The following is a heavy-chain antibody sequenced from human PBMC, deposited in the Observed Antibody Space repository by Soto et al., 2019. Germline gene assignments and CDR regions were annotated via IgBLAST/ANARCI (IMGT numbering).Heavy chain of an antibody. D-gene: IGHD3-22*01. CDR1: GGTFSNYA. CDR2: IIPIFGTV. V-gene: IGHV1-69*12. CDR3: APGGERVDYEHSGWR. Sequence: QVQLVQSGAEVKKPGSSVKVSCKASGGTFSNYALDWVRQAPGQGLEWMGGIIPIFGTVRHAQNFQGRVTMTADVSTSTAYMELSSLRYEATAMYYCAPGGERVDYEHSGWRWGQGTLVTVSS. J-gene: IGHJ1*01.